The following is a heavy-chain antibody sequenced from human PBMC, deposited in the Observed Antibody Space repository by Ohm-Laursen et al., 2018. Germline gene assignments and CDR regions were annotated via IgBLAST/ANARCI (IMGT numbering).Heavy chain of an antibody. V-gene: IGHV3-21*01. CDR1: GFTSSSYS. CDR3: ARDTRYYGMDV. Sequence: GSLRLSCTASGFTSSSYSMNWVRQAPGKGLEWVSSISSSSSYIYYADSVKGRFTISRDNAKNSLYLQMNSLRVEDTAVYYCARDTRYYGMDVWGQGTTVTVSS. J-gene: IGHJ6*02. CDR2: ISSSSSYI.